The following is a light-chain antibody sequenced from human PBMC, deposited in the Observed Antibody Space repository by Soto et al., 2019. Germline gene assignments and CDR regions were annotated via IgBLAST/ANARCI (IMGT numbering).Light chain of an antibody. CDR2: DVS. Sequence: EIVLTQSPATLSLSPGERATLSCWASQSVSNSLAWYQQRPGQSPRLLIYDVSTTATGIPARFGGSGSGTDFTLTISSLETEDFAVYYCQQRTNWPLTFGGGTKVEI. CDR1: QSVSNS. V-gene: IGKV3-11*01. J-gene: IGKJ4*01. CDR3: QQRTNWPLT.